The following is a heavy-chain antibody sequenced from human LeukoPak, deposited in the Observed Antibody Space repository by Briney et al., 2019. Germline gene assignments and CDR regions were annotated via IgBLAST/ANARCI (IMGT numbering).Heavy chain of an antibody. V-gene: IGHV3-23*01. J-gene: IGHJ4*02. D-gene: IGHD1-14*01. CDR3: ARMDLWRGAGGWSYFDY. CDR1: GFTFSSYA. CDR2: ISGSGGST. Sequence: QPGGSLRLSCAASGFTFSSYAMSWVRQAPGKGLEWVSAISGSGGSTYYADSVKGRFTISRDNSKNTVYLQMNSLRPEDTAVYYCARMDLWRGAGGWSYFDYWGQGTLVTVSS.